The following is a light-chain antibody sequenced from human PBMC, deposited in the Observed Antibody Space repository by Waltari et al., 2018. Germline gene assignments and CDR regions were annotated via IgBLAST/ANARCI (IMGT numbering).Light chain of an antibody. CDR3: QSYDSNLSGWV. V-gene: IGLV1-40*01. J-gene: IGLJ3*02. CDR1: SSNIGAGYD. CDR2: GHS. Sequence: QSVLTQPPSVSGAPGQRVTISCTGSSSNIGAGYDVHWYQHLPGAAPKRIMYGHSKRPSGVHDRFSGSKSGTSASLAITGVQAEDEADYYCQSYDSNLSGWVFGGGSSLTVL.